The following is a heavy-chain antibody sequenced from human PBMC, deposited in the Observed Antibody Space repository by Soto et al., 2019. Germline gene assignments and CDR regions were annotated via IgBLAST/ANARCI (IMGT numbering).Heavy chain of an antibody. J-gene: IGHJ4*02. CDR2: INHSGST. CDR3: ARGVAGAFDY. Sequence: SETLSLTCAVYGGSFSGYYWSWIRQPPGKGLEWIGEINHSGSTNYNPSLKSRVTISVDTSKNQFSLKLSSVTAADTAVYYCARGVAGAFDYWGQGTLVTVS. V-gene: IGHV4-34*01. CDR1: GGSFSGYY. D-gene: IGHD1-26*01.